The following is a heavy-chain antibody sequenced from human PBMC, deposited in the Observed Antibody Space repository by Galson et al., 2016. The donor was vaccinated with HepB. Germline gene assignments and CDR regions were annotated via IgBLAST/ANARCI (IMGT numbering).Heavy chain of an antibody. V-gene: IGHV1-69*13. CDR1: GGTFSNLG. CDR2: IIPIFSRA. D-gene: IGHD2-21*01. J-gene: IGHJ5*02. Sequence: SVKVSCKASGGTFSNLGFSWVRQAPGHGLEWMGRIIPIFSRADYSEKFQGRVTITADESSSTTYMELRSLRSEDSAVYYCAGGGSNYGDQWRWLDPWGQGTLVIVSS. CDR3: AGGGSNYGDQWRWLDP.